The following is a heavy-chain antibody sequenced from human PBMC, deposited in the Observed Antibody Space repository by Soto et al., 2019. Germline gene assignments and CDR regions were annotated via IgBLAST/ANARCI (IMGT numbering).Heavy chain of an antibody. Sequence: QVQLVESGGGVVQPGRSLRLCCAASRFTFSSYGMHWVRQAPGKGLEWVAVIWYDGSNKYYADSVKGRFTISRDNSKNTLYLQMNSLRAEDTAVYYCARAHSGSPASWFDPWGQGTLVTVSS. CDR3: ARAHSGSPASWFDP. CDR1: RFTFSSYG. D-gene: IGHD5-12*01. CDR2: IWYDGSNK. V-gene: IGHV3-33*01. J-gene: IGHJ5*02.